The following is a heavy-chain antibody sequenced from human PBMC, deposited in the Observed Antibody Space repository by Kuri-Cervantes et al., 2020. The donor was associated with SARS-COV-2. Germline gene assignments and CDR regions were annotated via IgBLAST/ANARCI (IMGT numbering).Heavy chain of an antibody. J-gene: IGHJ4*02. CDR3: ARQGGIVVVPAAL. CDR2: IYHSGST. Sequence: GSLRLSCAVSGYSISSGYYWGWIRPPPGKGLEWIGSIYHSGSTYYNPSLKSRVTISVDTSKNQFSLKLSSVTAADTAVYYCARQGGIVVVPAALWSQGTLVTVSS. CDR1: GYSISSGYY. D-gene: IGHD2-2*01. V-gene: IGHV4-38-2*01.